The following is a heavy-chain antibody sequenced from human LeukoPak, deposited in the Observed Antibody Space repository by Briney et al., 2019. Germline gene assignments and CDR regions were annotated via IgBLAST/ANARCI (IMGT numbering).Heavy chain of an antibody. CDR2: ISSSGSTI. J-gene: IGHJ6*03. Sequence: GGSLRLSCAASGFTFSSYEMNWVRQAPGKGLEWVSYISSSGSTIYYADSVKGRFTISRDNAKNSLYLQMNSLRAEDTAVYYCARVVPAAMVYYYYYYMDVWGKGTTVTISS. CDR3: ARVVPAAMVYYYYYYMDV. D-gene: IGHD2-2*01. V-gene: IGHV3-48*03. CDR1: GFTFSSYE.